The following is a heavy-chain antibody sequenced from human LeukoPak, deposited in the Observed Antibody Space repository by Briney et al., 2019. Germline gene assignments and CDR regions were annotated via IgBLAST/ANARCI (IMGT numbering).Heavy chain of an antibody. J-gene: IGHJ4*02. D-gene: IGHD6-19*01. Sequence: ASVKVSCKASGYTFTGYYMHWVRQAPGQGLEWMGRVSPKSDTNYAQKFQGRVTMTRDASMNTAYMELSSLTSDDTAVYYCARGTQQWLPFDYWDQGTLVTVPS. CDR3: ARGTQQWLPFDY. V-gene: IGHV1-2*06. CDR2: VSPKSDT. CDR1: GYTFTGYY.